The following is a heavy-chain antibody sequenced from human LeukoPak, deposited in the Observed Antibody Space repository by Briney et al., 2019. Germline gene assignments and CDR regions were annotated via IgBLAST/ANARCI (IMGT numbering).Heavy chain of an antibody. CDR1: GYPFTGYY. CDR2: INPDSGGA. CDR3: ARAGTRGDFDY. Sequence: SVKVSCKASGYPFTGYYVHWVRQAPGQGLEWMGCINPDSGGANYAQKFQGRVTMTRDMSISTAYIELTSDDRAVYYCARAGTRGDFDYWGQGTLLIVSS. D-gene: IGHD1-14*01. V-gene: IGHV1-2*02. J-gene: IGHJ4*02.